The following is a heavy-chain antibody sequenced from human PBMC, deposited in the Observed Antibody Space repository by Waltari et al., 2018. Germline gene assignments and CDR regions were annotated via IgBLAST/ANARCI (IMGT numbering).Heavy chain of an antibody. CDR1: GGSISSHY. J-gene: IGHJ4*02. D-gene: IGHD3-22*01. V-gene: IGHV4-59*11. Sequence: QVQLQESGPGLVKPSETLSLTCTVSGGSISSHYWSWIRQPPGKGLEWIGYIYYSGSTNYTPYLKRRVTISVDTSKNQFSLKLSSVTAADTAVYYCARAHYDSSGYIDYWGQGTLVTVSS. CDR3: ARAHYDSSGYIDY. CDR2: IYYSGST.